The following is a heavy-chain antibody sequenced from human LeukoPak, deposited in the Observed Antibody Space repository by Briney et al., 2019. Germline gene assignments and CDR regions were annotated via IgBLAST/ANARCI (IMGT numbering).Heavy chain of an antibody. J-gene: IGHJ4*02. V-gene: IGHV4-39*07. CDR2: IYYSGST. Sequence: SETLSLTCTVSGGSISSSSYYWGWIRQPPGKGLEWIGSIYYSGSTYYNPSLKSRVTISVDTSKNQFSLKLSSVTAADTAVYYCLTGTTPETNYWGQGTLVTVSS. CDR1: GGSISSSSYY. CDR3: LTGTTPETNY. D-gene: IGHD1-20*01.